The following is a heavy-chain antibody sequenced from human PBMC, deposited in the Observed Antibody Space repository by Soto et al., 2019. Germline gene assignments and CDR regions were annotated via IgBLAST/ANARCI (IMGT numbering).Heavy chain of an antibody. CDR3: ARPVTSPDHLDI. CDR2: ISAYNGNT. CDR1: GYIFSDYG. Sequence: ASVKVSCKSSGYIFSDYGITWVRQAPGQGLEWMGWISAYNGNTDYAQKFQDRLTLATDTSTSTAYMELRSLRSDDTALYYCARPVTSPDHLDIWGQGTMVTVSS. D-gene: IGHD4-4*01. J-gene: IGHJ3*02. V-gene: IGHV1-18*01.